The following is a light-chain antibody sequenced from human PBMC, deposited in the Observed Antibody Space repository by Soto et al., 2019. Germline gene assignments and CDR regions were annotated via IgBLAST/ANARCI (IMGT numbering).Light chain of an antibody. J-gene: IGLJ2*01. CDR1: RSNIGSNS. V-gene: IGLV1-44*01. CDR2: STN. CDR3: AAWDDSLNGEVV. Sequence: QSVLTQPPSASGTPGQRVTISCSGSRSNIGSNSVNWYQQLPGTAPKLLIYSTNQRPSGVPDRFSGSKFDTSASLAISGLQAEDEADYYCAAWDDSLNGEVVFGGGTKLTVL.